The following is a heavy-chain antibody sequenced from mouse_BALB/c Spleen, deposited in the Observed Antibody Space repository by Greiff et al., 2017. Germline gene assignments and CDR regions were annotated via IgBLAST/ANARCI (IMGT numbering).Heavy chain of an antibody. J-gene: IGHJ1*01. Sequence: EVKLQESGPDLVKPSQSLSLTCTVTGYSITSGYSWPWIRQFPGNKLEWMGYIHYSGSTNYNPSLKSRISITRDTSKNQFFLQLNSVTTEDTATYYCAPLFLRSPYWYFDVWGAGTTVTVSS. CDR2: IHYSGST. D-gene: IGHD1-1*01. V-gene: IGHV3-1*02. CDR3: APLFLRSPYWYFDV. CDR1: GYSITSGYS.